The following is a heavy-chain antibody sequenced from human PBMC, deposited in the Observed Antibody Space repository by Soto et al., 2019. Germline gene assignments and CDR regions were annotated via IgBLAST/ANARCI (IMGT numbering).Heavy chain of an antibody. D-gene: IGHD1-1*01. J-gene: IGHJ6*02. Sequence: EVQLVESGGGLVQPGGSLKLSCAASGFTFSDSAMPWVRQASGKGLDRVGRIRSKALSYATAYAASVQGRFTISRDDSENTAYLQMNSLKTEDTAVYYCLRASWNYYYYGMDIWGQGTTVTVSS. CDR3: LRASWNYYYYGMDI. V-gene: IGHV3-73*02. CDR2: IRSKALSYAT. CDR1: GFTFSDSA.